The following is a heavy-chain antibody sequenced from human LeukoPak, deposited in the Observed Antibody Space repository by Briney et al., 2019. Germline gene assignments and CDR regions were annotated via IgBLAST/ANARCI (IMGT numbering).Heavy chain of an antibody. CDR3: ARVGSGWYDQGY. V-gene: IGHV1-18*01. Sequence: ASVEVSCKASGYTFTSYGISWVRQAPGQGLEWMGWISAYNGSTNYAQKLQGRVTMTTDTSTSTAYMELRSLRSDDTAVYYCARVGSGWYDQGYWGQGTLVTVSS. CDR1: GYTFTSYG. J-gene: IGHJ4*02. D-gene: IGHD6-19*01. CDR2: ISAYNGST.